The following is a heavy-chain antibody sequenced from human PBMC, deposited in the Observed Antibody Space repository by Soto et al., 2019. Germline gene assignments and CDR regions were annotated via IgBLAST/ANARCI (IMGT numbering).Heavy chain of an antibody. CDR1: GGIFTNNA. D-gene: IGHD2-15*01. CDR3: ATGGHDDGYNFYHGMDV. Sequence: QVQVVQSGAEVKKPGSSVKVSCKVSGGIFTNNAISWVRQAPGQGLEWLGGVIPLFDTAYYAQIFRGRLRISAGGSTTTAYMELSGLTSADSAVYFCATGGHDDGYNFYHGMDVWGQGTTVPVS. V-gene: IGHV1-69*01. J-gene: IGHJ6*02. CDR2: VIPLFDTA.